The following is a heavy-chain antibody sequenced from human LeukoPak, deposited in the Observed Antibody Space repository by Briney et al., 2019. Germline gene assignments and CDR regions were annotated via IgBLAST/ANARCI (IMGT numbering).Heavy chain of an antibody. V-gene: IGHV3-21*01. CDR1: GFTFSSYS. CDR3: ARDLLGGIAAAGRWFDP. J-gene: IGHJ5*02. CDR2: ISSSSSYI. D-gene: IGHD6-13*01. Sequence: GGSLRLSCAASGFTFSSYSMNWVRQAPGKGLEWVSSISSSSSYIYYADSVKGRFTISRDNAKNSLYLQMNSLRAEDTAVYYCARDLLGGIAAAGRWFDPWGQGTLVTVSS.